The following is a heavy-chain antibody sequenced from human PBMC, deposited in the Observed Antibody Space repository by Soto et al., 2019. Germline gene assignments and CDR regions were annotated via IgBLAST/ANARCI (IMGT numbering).Heavy chain of an antibody. D-gene: IGHD2-15*01. V-gene: IGHV1-3*01. CDR1: GYTFTIYA. J-gene: IGHJ6*02. CDR2: INAGNGNT. CDR3: ASGYCSGGSCPLYYGMDV. Sequence: ASVKVSCTASGYTFTIYAMHWVRQAPGQRLEWMGWINAGNGNTKYSQKFQGRVTITRDTSASTAYMELSSLRSEDTAVYYCASGYCSGGSCPLYYGMDVWGQGTTVTVSS.